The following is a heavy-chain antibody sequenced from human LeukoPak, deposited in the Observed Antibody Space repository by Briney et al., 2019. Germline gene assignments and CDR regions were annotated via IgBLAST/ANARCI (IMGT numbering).Heavy chain of an antibody. CDR3: ARAPLGYLMEV. V-gene: IGHV4-34*01. Sequence: PSETLSLTCAVYGGSFSGYYWSWIRQPPGKGLEWIGEINHSGSTNYNPSLKSRVTISVDTSKNQFSLKLSSVTAADTAVYYCARAPLGYLMEVWGKGATVTVSS. CDR1: GGSFSGYY. J-gene: IGHJ6*04. CDR2: INHSGST. D-gene: IGHD6-13*01.